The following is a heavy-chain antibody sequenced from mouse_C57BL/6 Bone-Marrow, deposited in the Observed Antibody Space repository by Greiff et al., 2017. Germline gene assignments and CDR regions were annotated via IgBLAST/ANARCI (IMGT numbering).Heavy chain of an antibody. CDR1: GYTFTSYW. D-gene: IGHD3-1*01. Sequence: QVQLQQSGAELVMPGASVKLSCKASGYTFTSYWMHWVKQRPGQGLEWIGEIDPSDSYTNYNQKFKGKSTLTVDKSSSTAYMQLSSLTSEDSAVYYCARGLCVGAYWGQGTLVTVSA. CDR2: IDPSDSYT. V-gene: IGHV1-69*01. J-gene: IGHJ3*01. CDR3: ARGLCVGAY.